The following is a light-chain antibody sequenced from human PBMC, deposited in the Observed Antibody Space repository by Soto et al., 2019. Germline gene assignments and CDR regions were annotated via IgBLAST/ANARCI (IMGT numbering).Light chain of an antibody. J-gene: IGLJ2*01. CDR1: SNDIGIDKL. CDR3: QARDTSVV. Sequence: QSALTQPASVSGSPGQSITISCTGTSNDIGIDKLVSWYQQHPGRAPKLMIYEGFKRPSGIPERFSGSNSGTTATLTISGTQPMDEADYYCQARDTSVVFGGGTKLTVL. CDR2: EGF. V-gene: IGLV2-14*02.